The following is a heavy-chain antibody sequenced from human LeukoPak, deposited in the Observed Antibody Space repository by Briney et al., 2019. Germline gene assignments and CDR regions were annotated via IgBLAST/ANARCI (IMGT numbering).Heavy chain of an antibody. CDR3: ARERSGTFGELLYYYYGMDV. CDR2: MNPNSGNT. CDR1: GYTFTSYD. Sequence: ASVKVSCKASGYTFTSYDINWMRQATGQGLEWMGWMNPNSGNTGYAQKFQGRVTTTRNTSISTAYMELSSLRSEDTAVYYCARERSGTFGELLYYYYGMDVWGQGTTVTVSS. J-gene: IGHJ6*02. V-gene: IGHV1-8*01. D-gene: IGHD3-10*01.